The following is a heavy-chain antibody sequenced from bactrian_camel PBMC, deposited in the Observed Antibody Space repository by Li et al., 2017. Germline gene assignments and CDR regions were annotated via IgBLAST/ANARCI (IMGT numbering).Heavy chain of an antibody. CDR2: INSGGGTK. V-gene: IGHV3S25*01. CDR3: GADPTTSQHVIDSKLFRFLVLCRSFGY. Sequence: QLVESGGVSVEAGGSLRLSCVASGFTFKSYWMYWARQAPGKGLEWVSGINSGGGTKEYVDSVKGRFTISRDNAQNTVYLQMDSLKREDTAVYYCGADPTTSQHVIDSKLFRFLVLCRSFGYWGQGTQVTVS. CDR1: GFTFKSYW. D-gene: IGHD3*01. J-gene: IGHJ6*01.